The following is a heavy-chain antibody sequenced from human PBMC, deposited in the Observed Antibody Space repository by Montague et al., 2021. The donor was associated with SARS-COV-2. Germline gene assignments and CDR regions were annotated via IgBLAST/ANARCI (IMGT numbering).Heavy chain of an antibody. CDR3: ARRLDYWDSSGQRRHFDY. J-gene: IGHJ4*02. CDR1: GDSISSSSYD. D-gene: IGHD3-22*01. V-gene: IGHV4-39*01. Sequence: SETLSLTCTVSGDSISSSSYDWGWIRRPPGKGPEWIGHISYHGSTNYNPSLKSRVTISIDTSRNQFSLKVSSVTATDTAIYYCARRLDYWDSSGQRRHFDYWGQGTLVTVSS. CDR2: ISYHGST.